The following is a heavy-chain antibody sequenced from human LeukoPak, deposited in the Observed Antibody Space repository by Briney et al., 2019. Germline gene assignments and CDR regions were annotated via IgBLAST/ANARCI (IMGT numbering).Heavy chain of an antibody. V-gene: IGHV3-23*01. Sequence: GGSLRLSCAASGFTFSSYAMSWVRQAPGKGLEWVSAISGSGGSTYYADSVKGRFTISGDNSKNTLYLQMNSLRAEDTAVYYCAKGLSYGSGSRVEYWGQGTMVTVSS. CDR3: AKGLSYGSGSRVEY. CDR2: ISGSGGST. CDR1: GFTFSSYA. D-gene: IGHD3-10*01. J-gene: IGHJ4*02.